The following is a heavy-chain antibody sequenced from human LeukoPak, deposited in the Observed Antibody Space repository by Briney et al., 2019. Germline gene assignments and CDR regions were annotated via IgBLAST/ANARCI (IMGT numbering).Heavy chain of an antibody. V-gene: IGHV4-34*01. CDR3: ARACTSCYGTAYYYYYYYMDV. D-gene: IGHD2-2*01. CDR1: GGSFSGYY. J-gene: IGHJ6*03. Sequence: SETLSLTCAVYGGSFSGYYWSWIRQPPGKGLEWIGEINHSGSINYNPSLKSRVTISVDTSKNQFSLKLSSVTAADTAVYYCARACTSCYGTAYYYYYYYMDVWGKGTTVTVSS. CDR2: INHSGSI.